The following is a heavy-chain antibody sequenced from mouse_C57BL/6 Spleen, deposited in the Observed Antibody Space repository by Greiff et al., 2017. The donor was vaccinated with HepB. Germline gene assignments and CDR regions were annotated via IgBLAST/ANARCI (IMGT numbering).Heavy chain of an antibody. D-gene: IGHD2-4*01. CDR3: AREGAYYDYGDPYYFDY. CDR2: ISYDGSN. CDR1: GYSITSGYY. J-gene: IGHJ2*01. V-gene: IGHV3-6*01. Sequence: EVQLQQSGPGLVKPSQSPSLTCSVTGYSITSGYYWNWIRQFPGNKLEWMGYISYDGSNNYNPSLKNRISITRDTSKNQFFLKLNSVTTEDTATYYCAREGAYYDYGDPYYFDYWGQGTTLTVSS.